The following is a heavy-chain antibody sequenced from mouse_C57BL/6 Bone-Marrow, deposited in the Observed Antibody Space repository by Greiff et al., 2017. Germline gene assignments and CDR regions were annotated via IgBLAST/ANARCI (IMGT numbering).Heavy chain of an antibody. D-gene: IGHD2-4*01. CDR3: ARDSYDYDLRDY. Sequence: VQLQQPGAELVKPGASVKLSCKASGYTFTSYWMHWVKQRPGQGLEWIGMIHPNSGSTNYNEKFKSKATLTVDKSYSTAYMQLSSLTSEDSAFYYVARDSYDYDLRDYWGQGTTLTGSS. J-gene: IGHJ2*01. CDR1: GYTFTSYW. V-gene: IGHV1-64*01. CDR2: IHPNSGST.